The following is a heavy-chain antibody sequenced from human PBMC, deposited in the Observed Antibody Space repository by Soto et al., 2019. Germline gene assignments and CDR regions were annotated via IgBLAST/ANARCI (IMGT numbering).Heavy chain of an antibody. CDR1: GGSIRSYY. CDR3: ARDKITGLFDY. CDR2: IYSSENT. Sequence: PETLSLTCTFSGGSIRSYYWGLIRQSPGKGLEWIGTIYSSENTYYNPSLLSRVTISVDTSKNEFSLKLTSVTAADTAVYCCARDKITGLFDYWGQGTLVTVS. D-gene: IGHD2-8*02. J-gene: IGHJ4*02. V-gene: IGHV4-39*02.